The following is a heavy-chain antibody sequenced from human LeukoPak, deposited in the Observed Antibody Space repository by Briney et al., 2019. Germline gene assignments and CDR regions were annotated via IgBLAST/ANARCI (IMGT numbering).Heavy chain of an antibody. Sequence: GGSLTLSCTVSGFTFSSYGMHWVRQAPGKGLEWVAVISYDGSNKYYADSVKGRFTISRDNSKNTLYLQMNGLRAEDTAVYYCAKGLGYCSGGSCRDATRGRLDYWGQGTLVTVSS. V-gene: IGHV3-30*18. CDR2: ISYDGSNK. D-gene: IGHD2-15*01. J-gene: IGHJ4*02. CDR1: GFTFSSYG. CDR3: AKGLGYCSGGSCRDATRGRLDY.